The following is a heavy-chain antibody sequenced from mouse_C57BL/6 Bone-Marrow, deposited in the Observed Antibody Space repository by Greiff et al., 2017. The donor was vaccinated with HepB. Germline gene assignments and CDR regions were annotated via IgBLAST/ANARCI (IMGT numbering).Heavy chain of an antibody. CDR3: ARSRQLRLRSFAY. V-gene: IGHV1-76*01. Sequence: VKLVESGAELVRPGASVKLSCKASGYTFTDYYINWVKQRPGQGLEWIARIYPGSGNTYYNEKFKGKATLTAEKSSSTAYMQLSSLTSEDSAVYFCARSRQLRLRSFAYWGQGTLVTVSA. D-gene: IGHD3-2*02. CDR2: IYPGSGNT. J-gene: IGHJ3*01. CDR1: GYTFTDYY.